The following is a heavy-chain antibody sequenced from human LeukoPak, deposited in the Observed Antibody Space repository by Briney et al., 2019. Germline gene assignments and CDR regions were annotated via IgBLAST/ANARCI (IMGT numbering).Heavy chain of an antibody. D-gene: IGHD3-22*01. V-gene: IGHV3-23*01. CDR3: AKDPAAYYYGSSGYYGSAFDY. CDR2: ISGSGGST. J-gene: IGHJ4*02. Sequence: GGSLRLSCAASGFTFSSYAMSWVRQAPGKGLEWVSAISGSGGSTYYADSVKGRFTISRDNSKNTLYLQMNSLRAEDTAVYYCAKDPAAYYYGSSGYYGSAFDYWGQGTLVTVSS. CDR1: GFTFSSYA.